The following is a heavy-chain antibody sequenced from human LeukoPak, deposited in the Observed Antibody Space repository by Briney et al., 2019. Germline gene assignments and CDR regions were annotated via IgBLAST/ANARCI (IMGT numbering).Heavy chain of an antibody. V-gene: IGHV1-2*06. J-gene: IGHJ4*02. CDR1: GYTFTGYY. D-gene: IGHD6-13*01. Sequence: ASVKVSYKASGYTFTGYYMHWVRQAPGQGLEWMGRINPNSGGTNYAQKFQGRVTMTRDTSISTAYMELSRLRSDDTAVYYCARVRGRVPIAAAGPDFDYWGQGTPVTVSS. CDR2: INPNSGGT. CDR3: ARVRGRVPIAAAGPDFDY.